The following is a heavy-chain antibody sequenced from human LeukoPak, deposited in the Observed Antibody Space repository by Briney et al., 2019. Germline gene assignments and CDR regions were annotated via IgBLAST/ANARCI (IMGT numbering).Heavy chain of an antibody. CDR3: IQGAGWLIDF. V-gene: IGHV4-4*02. Sequence: ETLSLTCAVSGVSISRSNWWSGVRQPPGKGLEGIGEIYHGGSTHYNHSLMSRGTLVADVSRNQFSLKLSSVTTADTAVYYCIQGAGWLIDFWGQGILVSVSS. CDR1: GVSISRSNW. J-gene: IGHJ4*02. D-gene: IGHD3-16*01. CDR2: IYHGGST.